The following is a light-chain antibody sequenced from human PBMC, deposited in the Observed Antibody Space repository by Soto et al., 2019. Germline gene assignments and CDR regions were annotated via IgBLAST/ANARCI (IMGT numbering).Light chain of an antibody. Sequence: QSVLTQPPSVSAAPGQKVSISCSGRNSNIGNNYVSWYQQLPGTAPKLLIYDNNERPSGIPDRFSGSKSGTSATLGIAGLQTGDEAVYFCGTWDDTLSAVLFGGGTKVTVL. CDR2: DNN. J-gene: IGLJ3*02. CDR3: GTWDDTLSAVL. V-gene: IGLV1-51*01. CDR1: NSNIGNNY.